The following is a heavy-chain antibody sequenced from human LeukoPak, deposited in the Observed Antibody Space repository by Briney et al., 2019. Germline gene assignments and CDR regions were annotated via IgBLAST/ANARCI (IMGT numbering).Heavy chain of an antibody. CDR1: GFTFSSYW. D-gene: IGHD5-12*01. V-gene: IGHV3-7*01. CDR3: ARVIEVATIFKNRYYFDY. Sequence: GGSLRLSCAASGFTFSSYWMSWVRQAPGKGLEWVANIKQDGSEKYYVDSVKGRFTISRDNAKNSLYLQMNSLRAEDTAVYYCARVIEVATIFKNRYYFDYWGQGTLVTVSS. J-gene: IGHJ4*02. CDR2: IKQDGSEK.